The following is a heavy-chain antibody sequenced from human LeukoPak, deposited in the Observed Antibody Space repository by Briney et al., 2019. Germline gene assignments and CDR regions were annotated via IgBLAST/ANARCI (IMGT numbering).Heavy chain of an antibody. J-gene: IGHJ4*02. CDR3: ARDRYDILTWLDY. V-gene: IGHV3-21*01. Sequence: GGSLRLSCAASGFTFSSYSMNWVRQAPGKGLEWVSSISSSSSYIYYADSVKGRFTISRDNAKNSLHLQMNSLRAEDTAVYYCARDRYDILTWLDYRGQGTLVTVSS. D-gene: IGHD3-9*01. CDR1: GFTFSSYS. CDR2: ISSSSSYI.